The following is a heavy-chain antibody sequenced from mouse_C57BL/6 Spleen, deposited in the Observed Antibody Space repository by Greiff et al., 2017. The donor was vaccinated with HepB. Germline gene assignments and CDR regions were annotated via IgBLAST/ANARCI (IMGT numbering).Heavy chain of an antibody. CDR2: IDPSDSYT. CDR1: GYTFTSYW. J-gene: IGHJ3*01. CDR3: ARGGYHWFAY. V-gene: IGHV1-50*01. Sequence: QVQLQQPGAELVKPGASVKLSCKASGYTFTSYWMQWVKQRPGQGLEWIGEIDPSDSYTNYNHKFKGKATLTVDTSSSTAYMQLSSLTSEDSAVYCCARGGYHWFAYWGQGTLVTVSA. D-gene: IGHD2-14*01.